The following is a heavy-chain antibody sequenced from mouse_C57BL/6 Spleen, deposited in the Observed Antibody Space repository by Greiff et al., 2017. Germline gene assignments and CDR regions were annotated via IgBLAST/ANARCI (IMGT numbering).Heavy chain of an antibody. CDR3: ARDRGFRSGFIGGMDY. J-gene: IGHJ4*01. Sequence: EVMLVESEGGLVQPGSSMKLSCTASGFTFSDYYMAWVRQVPEKSLEWVANINYDGSSTSYLDSLKSRFLISGDNAKNILYLQMSSLKSEDTATYYCARDRGFRSGFIGGMDYWGQGTSVTVSS. D-gene: IGHD1-1*01. V-gene: IGHV5-16*01. CDR1: GFTFSDYY. CDR2: INYDGSST.